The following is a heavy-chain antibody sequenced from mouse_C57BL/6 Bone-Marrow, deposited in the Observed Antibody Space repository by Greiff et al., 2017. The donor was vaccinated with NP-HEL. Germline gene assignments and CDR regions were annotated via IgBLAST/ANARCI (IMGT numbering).Heavy chain of an antibody. V-gene: IGHV1-64*01. D-gene: IGHD2-3*01. J-gene: IGHJ1*03. CDR3: ARWDGYYPYWYYDV. CDR2: IHPNSGST. CDR1: GYTFTSYW. Sequence: QVQLKQPGAELVKPGASVKLSCKASGYTFTSYWMHWVKQRPGQGLEWIGMIHPNSGSTNYNEKFKSKATLTVDKSSSTAYMQLSSLTSEDSAVYYCARWDGYYPYWYYDVWGTGTTVTVSS.